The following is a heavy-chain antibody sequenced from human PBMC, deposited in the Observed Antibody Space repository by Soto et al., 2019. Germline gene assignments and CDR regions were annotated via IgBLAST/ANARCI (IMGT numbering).Heavy chain of an antibody. CDR3: TTDHPLWFGESLSYGMDV. V-gene: IGHV3-15*01. CDR2: IKSKTDGGTT. J-gene: IGHJ6*02. D-gene: IGHD3-10*01. CDR1: GFTFSNAW. Sequence: VGSLRLSCAASGFTFSNAWMSWVRQAPGKGLEWVGRIKSKTDGGTTDYAAPVKGRFTISRDDSKNTLYLQMNSLKTEDTAVYYCTTDHPLWFGESLSYGMDVWGQGTTVTVSS.